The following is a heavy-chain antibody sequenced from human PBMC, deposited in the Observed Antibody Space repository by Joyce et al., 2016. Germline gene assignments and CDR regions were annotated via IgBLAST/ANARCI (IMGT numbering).Heavy chain of an antibody. V-gene: IGHV6-1*01. CDR1: GDSVSRHSVA. Sequence: QVQLQQSGPGLVRPSQTLSLTCAISGDSVSRHSVAWNWLRKSPSRGLEWLGRTYYRSKWYNDYAACVKGTITVKADTSKNLFPLNLNSVTPEDTAVYYCARDLVSSGWGTLDFWGQGTLVIVSS. J-gene: IGHJ4*02. CDR3: ARDLVSSGWGTLDF. CDR2: TYYRSKWYN. D-gene: IGHD6-19*01.